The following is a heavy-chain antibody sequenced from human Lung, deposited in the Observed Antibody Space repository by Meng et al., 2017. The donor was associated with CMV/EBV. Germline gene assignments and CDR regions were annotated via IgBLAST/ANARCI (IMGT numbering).Heavy chain of an antibody. Sequence: SCVASGLTFSAYYMTWMRQAPGKGPQCVSYISGGGDIIKYADSVKGRFTISRDNAKNSLYLQMNSLRAEDTAVYYCATDPGLLDYWGQGTLVTVSS. CDR2: ISGGGDII. V-gene: IGHV3-11*01. CDR1: GLTFSAYY. CDR3: ATDPGLLDY. D-gene: IGHD5-18*01. J-gene: IGHJ4*02.